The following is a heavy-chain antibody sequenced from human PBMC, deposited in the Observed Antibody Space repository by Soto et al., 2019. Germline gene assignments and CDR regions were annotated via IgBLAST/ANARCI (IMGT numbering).Heavy chain of an antibody. CDR2: ISGSGGST. D-gene: IGHD6-19*01. CDR3: AKDTGYSSGWYGSYYFDY. CDR1: GFTFSSYA. J-gene: IGHJ4*02. V-gene: IGHV3-23*01. Sequence: GGSLRLSCAASGFTFSSYAMSWVRQAPGKGLEWVSAISGSGGSTYYADSVKGRFTISRDNSKNTLYLQMNSLRAEDTAVYYCAKDTGYSSGWYGSYYFDYWGQGTLVTVSS.